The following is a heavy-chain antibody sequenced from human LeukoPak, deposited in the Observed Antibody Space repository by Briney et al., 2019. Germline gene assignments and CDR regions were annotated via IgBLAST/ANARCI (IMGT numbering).Heavy chain of an antibody. V-gene: IGHV3-48*01. J-gene: IGHJ3*02. CDR1: GFTFSSYS. Sequence: GGSLRLSCAASGFTFSSYSMNWVRQAPGKGLEWVSYISSASNTIYYADSVKGRFTISRDNAKNSLYLQMNSLRAEDTAVYYCARDLTSSGSHNAFDIWGQGTMVTVSS. D-gene: IGHD1-26*01. CDR2: ISSASNTI. CDR3: ARDLTSSGSHNAFDI.